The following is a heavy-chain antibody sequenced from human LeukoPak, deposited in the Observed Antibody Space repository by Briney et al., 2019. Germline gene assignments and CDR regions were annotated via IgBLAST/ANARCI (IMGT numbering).Heavy chain of an antibody. CDR2: IYTSGST. CDR3: ARGSTWFEYYYYYGMDV. CDR1: GGSISSGSYC. J-gene: IGHJ6*02. V-gene: IGHV4-61*02. D-gene: IGHD3-10*01. Sequence: PSETLSLTCTVSGGSISSGSYCWSWIRQPAGKGLEWIGRIYTSGSTNYNPSLKSRVTISVDTSKNQFSLKLSSVTAADTAVYYCARGSTWFEYYYYYGMDVWGQGTTVTVSS.